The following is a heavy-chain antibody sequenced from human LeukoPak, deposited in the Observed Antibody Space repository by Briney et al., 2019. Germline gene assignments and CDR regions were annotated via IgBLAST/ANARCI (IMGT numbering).Heavy chain of an antibody. D-gene: IGHD4-17*01. CDR2: IRSKAYGGTT. V-gene: IGHV3-49*04. J-gene: IGHJ6*02. Sequence: GGSLRLSCTASGLTFGDYAMSWVRQAPGKGLEWVGFIRSKAYGGTTEYAASVKGRFTISRDDSKSIAYLQMNSLKTEDTAVYYCTRDISTVTTFYHYYGMDVWGQGTTVTVSS. CDR1: GLTFGDYA. CDR3: TRDISTVTTFYHYYGMDV.